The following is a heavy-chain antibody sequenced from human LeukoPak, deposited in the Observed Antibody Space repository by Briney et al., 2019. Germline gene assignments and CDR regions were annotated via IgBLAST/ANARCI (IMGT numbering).Heavy chain of an antibody. Sequence: SGGSLRLSCAASGFTFSNAWMSWVRQAPGKGLEWVGRIKSKTDGGTTDYAAPVKGRFTISRDDSKNTLYLQMNSLKTEDTAVYYCTTLSWNSLYPWDYWGQGTLVTVSS. J-gene: IGHJ4*02. CDR2: IKSKTDGGTT. V-gene: IGHV3-15*01. CDR3: TTLSWNSLYPWDY. D-gene: IGHD1-7*01. CDR1: GFTFSNAW.